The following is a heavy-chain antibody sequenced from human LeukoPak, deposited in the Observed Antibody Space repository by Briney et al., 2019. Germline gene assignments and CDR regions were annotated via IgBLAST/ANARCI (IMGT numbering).Heavy chain of an antibody. J-gene: IGHJ4*02. CDR1: GDSLSSYY. CDR3: ARVFGDGYNPENLDY. V-gene: IGHV4-59*01. CDR2: IYYSGST. D-gene: IGHD5-24*01. Sequence: SETLSLTCTVSGDSLSSYYWSWIRQPPGKGLEWIGYIYYSGSTNYNPSLKSRVTITVDTSKNLFSLKLSSVTAADTAVYYCARVFGDGYNPENLDYWGQGTLVTVFS.